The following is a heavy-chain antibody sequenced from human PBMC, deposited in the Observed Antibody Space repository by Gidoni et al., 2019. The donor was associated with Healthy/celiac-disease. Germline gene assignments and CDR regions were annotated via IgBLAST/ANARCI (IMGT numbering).Heavy chain of an antibody. CDR1: DGSFSGYY. D-gene: IGHD6-19*01. Sequence: QVQLQQWGAGLLKPSETLSLTCAVYDGSFSGYYWSWIRQPPGKGLEWIGEINHSGSTNYNPSLKSRVTISVDTSKNQFSLKLSSVTAADTAVYYCARAPQWLVRWFDPWGQGTLVTVSS. J-gene: IGHJ5*02. V-gene: IGHV4-34*01. CDR3: ARAPQWLVRWFDP. CDR2: INHSGST.